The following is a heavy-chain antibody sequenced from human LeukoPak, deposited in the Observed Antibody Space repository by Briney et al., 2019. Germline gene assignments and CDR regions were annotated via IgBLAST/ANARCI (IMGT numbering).Heavy chain of an antibody. V-gene: IGHV3-15*01. Sequence: TGGSLRLSCAASGFTVSSNHMSWVRQAPGKGLEWVGRIKSKTDGGTTDYAAPVKGRFTISRDDSKNTLYLQMNSLKTEDTAVYYCTTVTCSGGSCYFDYWGQGTLVTVSS. J-gene: IGHJ4*02. D-gene: IGHD2-15*01. CDR2: IKSKTDGGTT. CDR3: TTVTCSGGSCYFDY. CDR1: GFTVSSNH.